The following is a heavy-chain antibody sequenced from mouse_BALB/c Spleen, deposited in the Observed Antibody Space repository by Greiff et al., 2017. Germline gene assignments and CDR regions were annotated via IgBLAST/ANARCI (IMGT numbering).Heavy chain of an antibody. Sequence: EVKLMESGPGLVKPSQSLSLTCTVTGYSITSDYAWNWIRQFPGNKLEWMGYISYSGSTSYNPSLKSRISITRDTSKNQFFLQLNSVTTEDTATYYCARMWGLGLPYFDYWGQGTTLTVSS. CDR1: GYSITSDYA. V-gene: IGHV3-2*02. J-gene: IGHJ2*01. CDR3: ARMWGLGLPYFDY. CDR2: ISYSGST. D-gene: IGHD3-1*01.